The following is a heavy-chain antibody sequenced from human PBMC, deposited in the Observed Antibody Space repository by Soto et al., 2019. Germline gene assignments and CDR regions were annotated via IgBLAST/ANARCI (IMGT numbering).Heavy chain of an antibody. CDR2: INHSGST. D-gene: IGHD6-13*01. CDR3: AGGLSSPAIDY. J-gene: IGHJ4*02. CDR1: GGSFSGYY. V-gene: IGHV4-34*01. Sequence: SETLSLTCAVYGGSFSGYYWSWIRQPPGKGLEWIGEINHSGSTNYNPSLKSRVTISVDTSKNQFSLKLSSVTAADTAVYYCAGGLSSPAIDYWGQGTLVTVSS.